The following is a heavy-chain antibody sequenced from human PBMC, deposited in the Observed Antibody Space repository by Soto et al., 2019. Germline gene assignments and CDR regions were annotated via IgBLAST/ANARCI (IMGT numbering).Heavy chain of an antibody. CDR2: IIPASDTE. Sequence: SVKVSCKASGGTFGTYGLNWVRQFPGQGLEWMGGIIPASDTENYAQKFQGRVTITADKSTNIAHMQMDSLTSDDTAVYYCATAVTAGTYYNYGLDVWGQGTTVTVSS. D-gene: IGHD2-21*02. CDR3: ATAVTAGTYYNYGLDV. CDR1: GGTFGTYG. V-gene: IGHV1-69*06. J-gene: IGHJ6*02.